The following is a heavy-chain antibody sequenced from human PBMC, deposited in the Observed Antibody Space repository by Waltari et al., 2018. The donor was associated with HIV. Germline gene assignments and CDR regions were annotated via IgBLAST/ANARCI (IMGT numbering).Heavy chain of an antibody. CDR1: GGSIRSVGTF. V-gene: IGHV4-39*01. Sequence: QLQLQESGPGLVRPSETLSLTCSVSGGSIRSVGTFWGWLRQSSGKGLEWVGSIYYTGTTYYSPSLKNRLTMSVDATKRQFSLTLKSVTAADTAIYYCARGTIESGVTAGFGFWGQGTLVAVSS. D-gene: IGHD2-21*02. CDR2: IYYTGTT. J-gene: IGHJ4*02. CDR3: ARGTIESGVTAGFGF.